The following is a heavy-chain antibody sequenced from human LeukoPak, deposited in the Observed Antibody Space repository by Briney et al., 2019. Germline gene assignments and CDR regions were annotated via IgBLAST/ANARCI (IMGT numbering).Heavy chain of an antibody. CDR2: VNPSGDST. J-gene: IGHJ4*02. CDR1: GYTFIRYY. Sequence: ASVKVSCKASGYTFIRYYIHWVRQAPGQGLEWMGIVNPSGDSTNYAQKFQGRVTMTRDTSTSTVYMELSSLRSEDTAVYYCATESIVATIRGGWGQGTLVTVSS. D-gene: IGHD5-12*01. CDR3: ATESIVATIRGG. V-gene: IGHV1-46*01.